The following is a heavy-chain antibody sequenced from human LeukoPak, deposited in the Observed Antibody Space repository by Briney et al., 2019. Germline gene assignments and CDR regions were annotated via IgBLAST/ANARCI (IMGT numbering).Heavy chain of an antibody. CDR1: GGSISRYY. Sequence: SETLSLTSTVSGGSISRYYWSWIPQPAGKGLEWIGRIYTSGSTNYNPSLKSRVTIPVHKSKNQFSLKLSSVTAADTAVYYCARDDCPSSNSCYSGVRAFDIWGQGTMVTVSS. CDR2: IYTSGST. D-gene: IGHD2-2*01. J-gene: IGHJ3*02. CDR3: ARDDCPSSNSCYSGVRAFDI. V-gene: IGHV4-4*07.